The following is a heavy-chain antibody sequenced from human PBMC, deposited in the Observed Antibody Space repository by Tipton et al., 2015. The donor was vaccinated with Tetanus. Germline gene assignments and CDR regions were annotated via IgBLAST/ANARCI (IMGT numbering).Heavy chain of an antibody. V-gene: IGHV4-39*02. J-gene: IGHJ3*01. CDR3: ARPDASGRARGFDV. Sequence: LVKPSETLSLTCTVSGGSISSTSYSRAWVRQPPGKGLAWTGTLYNRGAPYYNPSLKGRVTISGDTSKNLFSLPSVTASDTAVYYCARPDASGRARGFDVWGQGTKVPVSP. CDR1: GGSISSTSYS. CDR2: LYNRGAP. D-gene: IGHD3-10*01.